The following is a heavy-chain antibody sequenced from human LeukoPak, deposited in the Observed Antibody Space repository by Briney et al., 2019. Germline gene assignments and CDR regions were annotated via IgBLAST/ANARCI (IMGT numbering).Heavy chain of an antibody. CDR1: GFTFSSYG. CDR3: ARSGTYDSSGYSEY. CDR2: IWYDGSNK. D-gene: IGHD3-22*01. J-gene: IGHJ4*02. Sequence: GRSLRLSCAASGFTFSSYGMHWVRQAPGKGLEWVAVIWYDGSNKYYADSVKGRFTISRDKSKNTLYLQMNSLRAEDTAVYYCARSGTYDSSGYSEYWGQGTLVTVSS. V-gene: IGHV3-33*01.